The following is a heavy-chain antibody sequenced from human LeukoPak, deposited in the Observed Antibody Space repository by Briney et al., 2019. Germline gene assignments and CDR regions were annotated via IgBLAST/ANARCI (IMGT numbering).Heavy chain of an antibody. CDR3: VRGRGQRVTTKERAFDI. CDR2: INHSGST. Sequence: SETLSLTCAVYGGSFSGYYWSWIRQPPGKGLEWIGEINHSGSTNYNPSLKSRVTISVDTSKNQFSLKLSSVTAADTAVYYCVRGRGQRVTTKERAFDIWGQGTMVTVSS. J-gene: IGHJ3*02. V-gene: IGHV4-34*01. D-gene: IGHD4-17*01. CDR1: GGSFSGYY.